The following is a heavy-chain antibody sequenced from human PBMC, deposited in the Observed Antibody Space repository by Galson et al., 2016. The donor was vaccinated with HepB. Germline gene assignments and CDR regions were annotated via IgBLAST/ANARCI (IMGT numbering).Heavy chain of an antibody. CDR1: GFTFRDYY. Sequence: SLRLSCAASGFTFRDYYMSWIRQTPGRGPEWVSYISDTGSHTNYIDSVKGRFTISRNNARNLVFLDIHSLRAEDAALYFCARPKDPGDFFSYLVEHWGQGTLVTVPS. CDR2: ISDTGSHT. CDR3: ARPKDPGDFFSYLVEH. V-gene: IGHV3-11*06. D-gene: IGHD3/OR15-3a*01. J-gene: IGHJ1*01.